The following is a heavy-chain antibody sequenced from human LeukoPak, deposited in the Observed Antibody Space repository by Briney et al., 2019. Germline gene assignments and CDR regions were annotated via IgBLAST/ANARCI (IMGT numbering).Heavy chain of an antibody. J-gene: IGHJ4*02. CDR3: AKSRGFLEWFLDS. D-gene: IGHD3-3*01. V-gene: IGHV3-23*01. CDR1: GFTFSNCA. Sequence: PGGSLRLSCAASGFTFSNCAMSWVRQAPGKGLEWVSAISGSGGSTYYADSVKGRFTISRDKSKNTPFLQMNSLRAEDTAVYYCAKSRGFLEWFLDSWGQGTLVTVSS. CDR2: ISGSGGST.